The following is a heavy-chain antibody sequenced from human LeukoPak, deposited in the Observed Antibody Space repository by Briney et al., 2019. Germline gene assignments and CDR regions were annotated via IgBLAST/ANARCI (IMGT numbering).Heavy chain of an antibody. CDR3: ARVFVDYPFDY. CDR1: GYTFTGYY. J-gene: IGHJ4*02. CDR2: INPNSGGT. D-gene: IGHD5-12*01. V-gene: IGHV1-2*02. Sequence: ASVKVSCKAPGYTFTGYYLHWVRQAPGQGLEWMGWINPNSGGTNYAQKFQGRVNMTRDTSISTAYMELSRLISDDTAVYYCARVFVDYPFDYWGQGTLVTVSS.